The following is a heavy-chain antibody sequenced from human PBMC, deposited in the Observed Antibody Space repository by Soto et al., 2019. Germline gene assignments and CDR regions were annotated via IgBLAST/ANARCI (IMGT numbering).Heavy chain of an antibody. CDR3: ARRPTPYYFDY. Sequence: WGSLGVGCASSEFTFSNYAMHWVRQAPGKGLEWVAVISYDGSNKYYADSVKGRFTISRDNSQNTLYLQMNSPTAEDTADYYCARRPTPYYFDYWGQGTLVTVSS. CDR1: EFTFSNYA. J-gene: IGHJ4*02. CDR2: ISYDGSNK. V-gene: IGHV3-30-3*01.